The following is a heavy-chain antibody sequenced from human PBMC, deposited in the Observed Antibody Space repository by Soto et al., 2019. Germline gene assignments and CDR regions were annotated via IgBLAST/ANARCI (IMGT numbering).Heavy chain of an antibody. J-gene: IGHJ6*02. V-gene: IGHV3-20*04. D-gene: IGHD6-19*01. CDR3: ARGWSSGWYGYGMDV. CDR1: GFRFDDYG. Sequence: EVQLVESGGSVIRPGGSLRLSCAASGFRFDDYGMSWVRQAPGKGLEWVSGISWNGGSTGYADSVKGRFTISRDNAKNSRYLQMNSLRAEDTAVYYCARGWSSGWYGYGMDVWGQGTTVTVSS. CDR2: ISWNGGST.